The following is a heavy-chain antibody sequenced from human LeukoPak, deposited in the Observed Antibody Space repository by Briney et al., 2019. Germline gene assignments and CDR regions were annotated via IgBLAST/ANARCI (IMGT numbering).Heavy chain of an antibody. Sequence: GASVKVSCQTSGYNFKTHAVSWVRQVPGQGLEWMGWVSGYNGDTAFAQKFQGRVTMTKDTSTATAYMELRSLTSDDTAVYYCARGPSPLGDIDIWGQGTMVTVSS. CDR2: VSGYNGDT. D-gene: IGHD3-10*01. CDR3: ARGPSPLGDIDI. J-gene: IGHJ3*02. V-gene: IGHV1-18*01. CDR1: GYNFKTHA.